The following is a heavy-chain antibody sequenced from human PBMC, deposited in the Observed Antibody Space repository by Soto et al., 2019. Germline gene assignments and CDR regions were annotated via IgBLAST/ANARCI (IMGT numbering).Heavy chain of an antibody. CDR1: GYTFMSYG. D-gene: IGHD2-8*01. V-gene: IGHV1-18*01. Sequence: VKVSCKASGYTFMSYGIHWVRQAPGQGLEWMGWISVYKGNTNYAQKLQDRVTMTTDTSTSTAYMELRSLRSDDTAVYFCARDQTLYAIGGDYWFDPWGQGTLVTVSS. CDR2: ISVYKGNT. J-gene: IGHJ5*02. CDR3: ARDQTLYAIGGDYWFDP.